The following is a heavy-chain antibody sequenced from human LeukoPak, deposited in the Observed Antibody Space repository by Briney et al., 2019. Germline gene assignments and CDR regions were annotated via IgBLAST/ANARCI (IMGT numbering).Heavy chain of an antibody. D-gene: IGHD5-24*01. CDR1: GFTFSSYA. CDR2: ISSNGGST. J-gene: IGHJ4*02. Sequence: GGSLRLSCAASGFTFSSYAMHWVRQAPGKGLEYVSAISSNGGSTYYANSVKGRFTISRDNSKNTLYLQMGSLRAEDMAVYYCARAGRHMATIWFGYWGQGTLVTVSS. V-gene: IGHV3-64*01. CDR3: ARAGRHMATIWFGY.